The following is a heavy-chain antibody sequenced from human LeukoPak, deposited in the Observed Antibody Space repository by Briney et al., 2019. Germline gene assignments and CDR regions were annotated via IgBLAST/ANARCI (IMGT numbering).Heavy chain of an antibody. CDR2: IIPIFGTA. J-gene: IGHJ3*02. CDR3: ARTVGGVIVIQAFDI. V-gene: IGHV1-69*13. CDR1: GGTFSRYA. D-gene: IGHD3-16*02. Sequence: SVKVSCKASGGTFSRYAMSWVRQAPGQGLEWMGGIIPIFGTASFAQKFQGRVTITADESTGTAYMELSSLRSEDTAVYYCARTVGGVIVIQAFDIWGQGTMVTVSS.